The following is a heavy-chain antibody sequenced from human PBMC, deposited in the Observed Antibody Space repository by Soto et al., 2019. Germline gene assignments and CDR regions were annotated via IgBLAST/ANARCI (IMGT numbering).Heavy chain of an antibody. D-gene: IGHD6-6*01. J-gene: IGHJ5*02. CDR3: ARDTGSSSSVSGGAWFDP. Sequence: GSLRLSCAASGFTFSSYGMHWVRQAPGKGLEWVAVIWYDGSNKYYADSVKGRFTISRDNSKNTLYLQMNSLRAEDTAVYYCARDTGSSSSVSGGAWFDPWGQGTLVTVSS. CDR1: GFTFSSYG. CDR2: IWYDGSNK. V-gene: IGHV3-33*01.